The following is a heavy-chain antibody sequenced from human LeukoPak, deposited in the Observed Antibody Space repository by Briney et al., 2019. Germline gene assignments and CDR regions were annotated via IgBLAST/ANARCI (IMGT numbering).Heavy chain of an antibody. D-gene: IGHD6-19*01. J-gene: IGHJ4*02. CDR3: AKGGGSGWYYFDY. V-gene: IGHV3-21*01. CDR2: ISSSSSYI. Sequence: GGSLRLSCAASGFTFSSYSMNWVRQAPGKGLEWVSSISSSSSYIYYADSVKGRFTISRDNAKNSLYLQMNSLRAEDTAVYYCAKGGGSGWYYFDYWGQGTLVTVSS. CDR1: GFTFSSYS.